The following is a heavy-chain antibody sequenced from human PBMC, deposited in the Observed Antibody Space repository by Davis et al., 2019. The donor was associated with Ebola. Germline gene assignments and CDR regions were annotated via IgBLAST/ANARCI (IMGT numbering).Heavy chain of an antibody. CDR1: GGSISSHY. D-gene: IGHD3-10*01. Sequence: PSETLSLTCTVSGGSISSHYWHWIRQSAGKGLEWIGRMFISGSTNYNAAFKSRVTMSLDTSKSQFSLKLTSVTTADTAVYYCARGVFGAFFDSWGQGALVTVSS. V-gene: IGHV4-4*07. J-gene: IGHJ4*02. CDR3: ARGVFGAFFDS. CDR2: MFISGST.